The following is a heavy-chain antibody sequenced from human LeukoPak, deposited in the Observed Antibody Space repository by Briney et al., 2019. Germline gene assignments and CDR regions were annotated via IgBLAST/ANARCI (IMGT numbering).Heavy chain of an antibody. CDR2: IIPILGIA. CDR3: ARSLLVYSSGWYVLSDYYYGMDV. J-gene: IGHJ6*02. Sequence: GSSVKVSCKASGGTFSSYAISWVRQAPGQGLEWMGRIIPILGIANYAQKFQGRVTITADKSTSTAYMELSSLRSEDTAVYYCARSLLVYSSGWYVLSDYYYGMDVWGQGTTVTVSS. CDR1: GGTFSSYA. V-gene: IGHV1-69*04. D-gene: IGHD6-19*01.